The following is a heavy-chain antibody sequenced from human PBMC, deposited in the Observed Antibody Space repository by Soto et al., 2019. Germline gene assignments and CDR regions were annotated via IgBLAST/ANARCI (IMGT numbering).Heavy chain of an antibody. D-gene: IGHD6-19*01. CDR1: GGSMSRYY. Sequence: SETLSLTCTVSGGSMSRYYWTWIRQPPGKGLEWIGNIHYTGSTNYNPSLKSRVTISADKSISTAYLQWSSLKASDTAMYYCARIIAEAGTGFDFWGQGTLVTVSS. CDR2: IHYTGST. V-gene: IGHV4-59*12. J-gene: IGHJ4*02. CDR3: ARIIAEAGTGFDF.